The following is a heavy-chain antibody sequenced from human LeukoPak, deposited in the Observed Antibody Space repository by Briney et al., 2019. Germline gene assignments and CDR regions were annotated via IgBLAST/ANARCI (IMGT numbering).Heavy chain of an antibody. D-gene: IGHD2/OR15-2a*01. CDR3: ARDQVYALRYYYGMDV. CDR1: GFTVSSNY. V-gene: IGHV3-66*01. J-gene: IGHJ6*02. Sequence: GGSLRLSCAASGFTVSSNYMSWVRQAPGKGLEWVSVIYSGGSTYYADSVKGRFTISRDNSKNTLYLQMNSLRAEDTAVYYCARDQVYALRYYYGMDVWGQGTTVTVSS. CDR2: IYSGGST.